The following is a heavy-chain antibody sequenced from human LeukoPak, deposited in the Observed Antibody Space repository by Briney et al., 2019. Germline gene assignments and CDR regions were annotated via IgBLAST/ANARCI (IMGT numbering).Heavy chain of an antibody. CDR1: GFTFSSYA. J-gene: IGHJ5*02. V-gene: IGHV3-23*01. CDR3: AKGIYDYVWGSYRYDNRFDP. Sequence: GGSLRLSCAASGFTFSSYAMSWVRQAPGKGLEWVSAISGSGGSTYYADSVKGRFTISRDNSKNTLYLQMNSLRAEDTAVYYCAKGIYDYVWGSYRYDNRFDPWGQGTLVTVSS. D-gene: IGHD3-16*02. CDR2: ISGSGGST.